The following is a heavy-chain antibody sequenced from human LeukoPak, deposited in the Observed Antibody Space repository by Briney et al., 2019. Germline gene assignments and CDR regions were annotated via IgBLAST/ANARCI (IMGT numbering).Heavy chain of an antibody. CDR3: ARGYCSSTSCLYDY. CDR2: ISSRSTI. J-gene: IGHJ4*02. Sequence: GGSLRLSCAASGFTFSSYSMNWVRQAPGKGLEWVSYISSRSTIYYADSVKGRFTISRDNAKNSLYLQMNSLRAEDTAVYYCARGYCSSTSCLYDYWGQGTLVTVSS. D-gene: IGHD2-2*01. V-gene: IGHV3-48*01. CDR1: GFTFSSYS.